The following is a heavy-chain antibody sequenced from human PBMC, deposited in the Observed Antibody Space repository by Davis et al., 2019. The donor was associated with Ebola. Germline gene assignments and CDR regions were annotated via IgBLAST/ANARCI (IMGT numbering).Heavy chain of an antibody. V-gene: IGHV3-23*01. Sequence: GESLKISCAASGFTFSSYAMSWVRQAPGKGLEWVSAISGSGGSTYYADSVKGRFTISRDNSKNTLYLQMNSLSAEDTAVYYCARVGMYYDSSGYYFAFDYWGQGTLVTVSS. CDR2: ISGSGGST. D-gene: IGHD3-22*01. CDR1: GFTFSSYA. CDR3: ARVGMYYDSSGYYFAFDY. J-gene: IGHJ4*02.